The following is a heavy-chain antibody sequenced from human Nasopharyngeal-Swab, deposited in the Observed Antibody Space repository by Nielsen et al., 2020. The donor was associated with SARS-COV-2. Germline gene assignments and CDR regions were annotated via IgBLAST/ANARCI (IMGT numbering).Heavy chain of an antibody. CDR1: GYTFTGYF. V-gene: IGHV1-2*06. CDR3: ARDQAARLSHAGY. J-gene: IGHJ4*02. CDR2: INPNSGGA. D-gene: IGHD6-6*01. Sequence: ASVKVSCKASGYTFTGYFIHWVRQAPGQGLEWMGRINPNSGGANYAQQFQGRVTMTRATSISTAYMELSSLRSEDTAVYYCARDQAARLSHAGYWGQGTLVTVSS.